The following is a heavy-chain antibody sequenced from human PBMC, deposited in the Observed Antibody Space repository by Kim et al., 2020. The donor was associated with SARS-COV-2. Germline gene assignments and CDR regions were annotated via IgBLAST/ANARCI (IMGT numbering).Heavy chain of an antibody. V-gene: IGHV1-69*13. J-gene: IGHJ5*02. CDR2: IIPIFGTA. D-gene: IGHD2-21*02. CDR3: ASTYCGGDCHEPTVLHNWFDP. Sequence: SVKVSCKASGGTFSSYAISWVRQAPGQGLEWMGGIIPIFGTANYAQKFQGRVTITADESTSTAYMELSSLRSEDTAVYYCASTYCGGDCHEPTVLHNWFDPWGQGTLVTVSS. CDR1: GGTFSSYA.